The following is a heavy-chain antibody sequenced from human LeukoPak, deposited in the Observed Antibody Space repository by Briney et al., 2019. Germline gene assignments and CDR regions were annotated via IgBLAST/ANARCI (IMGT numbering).Heavy chain of an antibody. CDR1: GFTFSSYW. D-gene: IGHD6-13*01. CDR2: IKQDGSEK. J-gene: IGHJ4*02. Sequence: AGGSLRLSCAASGFTFSSYWMSWVRQAPGKGLEWVANIKQDGSEKYFVDSVKGRFTISRDNAKNSLYLQMNSLRVEDTAVYYCARDWNLGVPAADPFDFWGQGTLVTVSS. V-gene: IGHV3-7*01. CDR3: ARDWNLGVPAADPFDF.